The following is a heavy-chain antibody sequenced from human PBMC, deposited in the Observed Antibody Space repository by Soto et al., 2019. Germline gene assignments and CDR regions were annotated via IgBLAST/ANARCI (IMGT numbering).Heavy chain of an antibody. Sequence: SEPLSHTCTVSGGSISSYYWGWIRQPPGKGLEWIGYIYYSGSTNYNPSLKSRVTISVDTSKNQFALKLSSVTAADTAVYYCARVGCIAAAGMVWYYYGMDVWGQGTMVT. CDR3: ARVGCIAAAGMVWYYYGMDV. CDR1: GGSISSYY. CDR2: IYYSGST. V-gene: IGHV4-59*01. D-gene: IGHD6-13*01. J-gene: IGHJ6*02.